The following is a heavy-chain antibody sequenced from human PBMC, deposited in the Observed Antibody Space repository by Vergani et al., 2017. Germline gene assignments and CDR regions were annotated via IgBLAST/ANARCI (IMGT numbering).Heavy chain of an antibody. D-gene: IGHD2-21*01. Sequence: QVQLQESGPGLLKPSQTLSLTCTVPGASVSRGTYYCTWIRQPAGKKLEWIVRMYTSGHTIYNPSLESRVTMSVDTSKNQFSLQLSSVTAADTAVYYCARASHCINCYSEGPNGPGYYYMDVWGKGTTVTVSS. J-gene: IGHJ6*03. CDR3: ARASHCINCYSEGPNGPGYYYMDV. V-gene: IGHV4-61*02. CDR1: GASVSRGTYY. CDR2: MYTSGHT.